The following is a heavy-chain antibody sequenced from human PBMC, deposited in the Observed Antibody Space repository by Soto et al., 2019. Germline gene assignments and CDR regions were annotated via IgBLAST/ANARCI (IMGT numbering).Heavy chain of an antibody. Sequence: PSETLSLTCTVSGGSVSSGSYYWSWIRQPPGKGLEWIGYIYYSGSTNYNPSLKSRVTISVDTSKNQFSLKLSSVTAADTAVYYCARDRVGDTAPSWGMDVWGQGTTVTVSS. V-gene: IGHV4-61*01. J-gene: IGHJ6*02. CDR3: ARDRVGDTAPSWGMDV. CDR1: GGSVSSGSYY. D-gene: IGHD5-18*01. CDR2: IYYSGST.